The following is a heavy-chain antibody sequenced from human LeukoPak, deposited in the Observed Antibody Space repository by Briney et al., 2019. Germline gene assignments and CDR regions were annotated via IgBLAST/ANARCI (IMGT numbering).Heavy chain of an antibody. CDR1: GFKFSSNW. CDR3: AREGPSVTPYY. J-gene: IGHJ4*02. Sequence: GGSLRLSCAASGFKFSSNWMSWVRQAPGKGLEWVANIKQDGSEKYYVDSVKGRFTISRDNAKNSLYLQMNSLKAEDTAVYYCAREGPSVTPYYWGQGTLVTVSS. V-gene: IGHV3-7*01. D-gene: IGHD4-17*01. CDR2: IKQDGSEK.